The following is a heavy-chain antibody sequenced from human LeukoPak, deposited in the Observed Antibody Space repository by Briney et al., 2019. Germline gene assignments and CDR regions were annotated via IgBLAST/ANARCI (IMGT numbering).Heavy chain of an antibody. Sequence: SGPTLVKPTQTLTLTCTFSGFSLSTSGVGVGWIRQPPGKALEWLALIYWNDDKRYSPSLKSRLTITKDTSKNQVVLTMTNMDPVDTATYYCAHNSRNLVVPAAPFDYWGLGTLVTVSS. J-gene: IGHJ4*02. V-gene: IGHV2-5*01. CDR3: AHNSRNLVVPAAPFDY. CDR1: GFSLSTSGVG. CDR2: IYWNDDK. D-gene: IGHD2-2*01.